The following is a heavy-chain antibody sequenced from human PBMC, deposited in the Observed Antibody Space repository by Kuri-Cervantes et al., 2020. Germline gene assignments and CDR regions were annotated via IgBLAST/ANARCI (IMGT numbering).Heavy chain of an antibody. CDR3: ARRGGISVGRWYFDL. Sequence: SETLSLTCAVYGGSFSGYYWTFIRQSPVKGLEWIGDTYHSRSTNYSPSLKSRVTISVDTSKNQFSLNLRSVTAADTAMYYCARRGGISVGRWYFDLWGRGTLVTVSS. V-gene: IGHV4-34*01. J-gene: IGHJ2*01. CDR1: GGSFSGYY. D-gene: IGHD3-16*01. CDR2: TYHSRST.